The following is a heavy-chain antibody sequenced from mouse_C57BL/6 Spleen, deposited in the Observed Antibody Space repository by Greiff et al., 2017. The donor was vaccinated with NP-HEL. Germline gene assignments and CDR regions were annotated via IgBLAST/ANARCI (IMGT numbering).Heavy chain of an antibody. CDR2: IDPENGDT. Sequence: VQLQQSGAELVRPGASVKLSCTASGFNIKDDYMHWVKQRPEQGLEWIGWIDPENGDTEYASKFQGKATITADTSSNTAYLQLSSLTSEDTAVYYCTRLPRGYAMDYWGQGTSVTVSS. CDR3: TRLPRGYAMDY. V-gene: IGHV14-4*01. D-gene: IGHD6-2*01. CDR1: GFNIKDDY. J-gene: IGHJ4*01.